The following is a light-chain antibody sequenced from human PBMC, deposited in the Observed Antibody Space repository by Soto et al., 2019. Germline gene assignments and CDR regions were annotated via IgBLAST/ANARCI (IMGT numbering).Light chain of an antibody. J-gene: IGLJ2*01. Sequence: QSVLTQPASVSGSPGQSITISCTGTSSDVGGYNYVSWYQQHPGKAPKFMIYDVSNRPSGVSNRFSGSKSGNTASLTISGLQAEDEADYYCSSYTSSSTLGHVVFGGGTKLTVL. V-gene: IGLV2-14*01. CDR1: SSDVGGYNY. CDR3: SSYTSSSTLGHVV. CDR2: DVS.